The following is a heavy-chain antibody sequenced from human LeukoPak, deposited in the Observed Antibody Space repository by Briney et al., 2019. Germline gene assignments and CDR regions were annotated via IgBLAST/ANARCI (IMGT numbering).Heavy chain of an antibody. V-gene: IGHV3-33*01. Sequence: GRSLRLSCAASGFTFSSYGMHWVRRAPGKGLEWVAVIWYDGSNKYYADSVKGRFTISRDNSKNTLYLQMNSLRAEDTAVYYCARGATYYDSNWFDPWGQGTLVTVSS. CDR1: GFTFSSYG. CDR2: IWYDGSNK. D-gene: IGHD3-3*01. CDR3: ARGATYYDSNWFDP. J-gene: IGHJ5*02.